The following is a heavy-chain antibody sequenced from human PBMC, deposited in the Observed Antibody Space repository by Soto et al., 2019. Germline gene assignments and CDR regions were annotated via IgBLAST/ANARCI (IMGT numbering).Heavy chain of an antibody. CDR3: ARSNIVVGPAGKAVPNHYFDY. Sequence: ASVKVSCKASGYTFTSYGISWVRQAPGQGLEWMGWISAYNGNTNYAQKLQGRVTMTTDTSTSTAYMELRSLRSDDTAVYYCARSNIVVGPAGKAVPNHYFDYWGQGTLVTVSS. J-gene: IGHJ4*02. D-gene: IGHD2-2*01. V-gene: IGHV1-18*01. CDR1: GYTFTSYG. CDR2: ISAYNGNT.